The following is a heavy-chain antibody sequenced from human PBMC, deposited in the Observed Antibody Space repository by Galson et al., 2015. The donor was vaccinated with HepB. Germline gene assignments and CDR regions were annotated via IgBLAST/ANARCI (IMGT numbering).Heavy chain of an antibody. J-gene: IGHJ3*02. CDR2: ISYDGSNK. D-gene: IGHD6-13*01. CDR3: ARVKRKGTFDI. V-gene: IGHV3-30-3*01. Sequence: SLRLSCAASGFTFSSYAMHWVRQAPGKGLEWVAVISYDGSNKYYADSVKGRFTISRDNSKNTLYLQMNSLRAEDTAVYYCARVKRKGTFDIWGQGTMVTVSS. CDR1: GFTFSSYA.